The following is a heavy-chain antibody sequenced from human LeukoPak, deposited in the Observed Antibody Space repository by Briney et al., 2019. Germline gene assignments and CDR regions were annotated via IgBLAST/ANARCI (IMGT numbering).Heavy chain of an antibody. Sequence: SETLSLTCTVSGGSISNYYWSWIRQPPGKGLEWVGYIYYTGSTNYNPSLKSRITISADTYKNQFSLHLRSVTAADTAAYYYGRESSGIAAVVDAFYLWGQGTMVTVSS. J-gene: IGHJ3*01. V-gene: IGHV4-59*01. CDR1: GGSISNYY. CDR2: IYYTGST. CDR3: GRESSGIAAVVDAFYL. D-gene: IGHD6-6*01.